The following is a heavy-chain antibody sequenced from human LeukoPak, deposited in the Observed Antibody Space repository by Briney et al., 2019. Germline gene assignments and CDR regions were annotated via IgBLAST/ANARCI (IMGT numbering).Heavy chain of an antibody. D-gene: IGHD6-19*01. CDR3: ASHDPPGIVVALAVDY. J-gene: IGHJ4*02. Sequence: GGSLSLSCAASGFTFSSYWMSWVRQAPGKGLEWVANIKQDGSEKYYVDSVKGRFTISRDNAKNSLYLQMNSLRAEDTAVYYCASHDPPGIVVALAVDYWGQGTLVTVSS. V-gene: IGHV3-7*01. CDR2: IKQDGSEK. CDR1: GFTFSSYW.